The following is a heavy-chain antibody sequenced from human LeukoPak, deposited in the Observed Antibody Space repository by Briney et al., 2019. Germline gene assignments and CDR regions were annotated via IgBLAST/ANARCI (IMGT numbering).Heavy chain of an antibody. V-gene: IGHV4-59*08. Sequence: KPSETLSLTCTLSGGSISNHYWSWIRQPPGKGLEWIAYMYNRESTKYNPSLKSRVTISVDTSKKQFSLKLRSVTAADTALYYCARHVLTAGSIDWGQGTLVTVSS. J-gene: IGHJ4*02. CDR2: MYNREST. CDR3: ARHVLTAGSID. D-gene: IGHD3-9*01. CDR1: GGSISNHY.